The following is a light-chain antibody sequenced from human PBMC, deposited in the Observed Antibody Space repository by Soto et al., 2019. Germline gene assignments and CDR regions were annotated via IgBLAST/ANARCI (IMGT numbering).Light chain of an antibody. CDR2: GAS. V-gene: IGKV3-20*01. Sequence: EVVLTQSPATLSLSPGERATLSCRASQSVSSTYLAWYQQQPGQAPRLLIYGASSRATGIPDRFSGSGSGTDFTLTISRLEPEDFAVYYCQQYAGSRTFGQGTKVDIK. CDR3: QQYAGSRT. CDR1: QSVSSTY. J-gene: IGKJ1*01.